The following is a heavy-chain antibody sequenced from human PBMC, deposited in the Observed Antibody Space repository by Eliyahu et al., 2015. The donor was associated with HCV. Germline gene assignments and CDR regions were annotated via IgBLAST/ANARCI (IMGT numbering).Heavy chain of an antibody. CDR1: GGSITTYY. J-gene: IGHJ5*02. CDR2: IHYSGST. V-gene: IGHV4-59*01. CDR3: ASGGGGIAVAGTGGWFDP. D-gene: IGHD6-19*01. Sequence: QVQLQESGPGLVKPSETLSLTCTVSGGSITTYYWSWIRQPPGKGLEWIGYIHYSGSTNYTPSPKSRVTISVDXSKNQFSLNLTSVTAADTAVYYCASGGGGIAVAGTGGWFDPWGQGTLVTVSS.